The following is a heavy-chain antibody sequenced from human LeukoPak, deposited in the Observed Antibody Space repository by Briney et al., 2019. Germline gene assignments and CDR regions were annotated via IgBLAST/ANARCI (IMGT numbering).Heavy chain of an antibody. CDR2: INPNSGGT. CDR3: ARGAYAEYFQY. Sequence: ASVKVSCKASGYTFTDYYMHWVRQAPGQGLEWMGWINPNSGGTYYVQKFQGRVTMTRDTSISTTYMELSRLTSDDTAVYYCARGAYAEYFQYWGKGTLVTVSS. V-gene: IGHV1-2*02. D-gene: IGHD4-17*01. CDR1: GYTFTDYY. J-gene: IGHJ1*01.